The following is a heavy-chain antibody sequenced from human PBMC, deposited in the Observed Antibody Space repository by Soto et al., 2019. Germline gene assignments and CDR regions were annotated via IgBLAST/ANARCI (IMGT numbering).Heavy chain of an antibody. CDR3: ARGGNDILTGYFSTPLDDNWFDP. Sequence: GGSLRLSCAASGFTFSSYGMHWVRQAPGKVLEWVAVIWYYGSNKYYADSVKGRFNISRDNSKNTLYLQMNSLRAEDTAVYYCARGGNDILTGYFSTPLDDNWFDPWGQGTLVTVSS. J-gene: IGHJ5*02. CDR1: GFTFSSYG. CDR2: IWYYGSNK. D-gene: IGHD3-9*01. V-gene: IGHV3-33*01.